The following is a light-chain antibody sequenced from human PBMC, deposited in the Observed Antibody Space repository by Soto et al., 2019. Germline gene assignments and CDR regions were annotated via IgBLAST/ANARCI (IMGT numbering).Light chain of an antibody. V-gene: IGKV1-27*01. CDR3: QPYNRAPLS. CDR2: GAS. CDR1: QGISNY. Sequence: DIQMTQSPSSLSASVGERVTITCRASQGISNYLAWYQQKPGKVPKLLIYGASTLHSGVPSRFSGSGSGTDFTLTISRLQPGDVATYYCQPYNRAPLSFCGGTKVYIK. J-gene: IGKJ4*01.